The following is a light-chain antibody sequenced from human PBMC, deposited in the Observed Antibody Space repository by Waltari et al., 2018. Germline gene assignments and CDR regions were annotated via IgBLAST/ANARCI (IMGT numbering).Light chain of an antibody. V-gene: IGKV3-20*01. CDR3: QQYGSSPRT. Sequence: EIVLTQSPGTLSLSPGDRATLSCRASQSVSSSYLAWYQQKPGQAPRPLIYGASSRATGIPDRFSGSGSGTDFTLTISRLEPEDFAVYYCQQYGSSPRTFGQGTKVEIK. J-gene: IGKJ1*01. CDR2: GAS. CDR1: QSVSSSY.